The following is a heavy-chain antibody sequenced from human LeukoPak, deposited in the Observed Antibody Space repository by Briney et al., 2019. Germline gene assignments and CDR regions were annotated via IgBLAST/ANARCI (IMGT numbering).Heavy chain of an antibody. J-gene: IGHJ3*02. V-gene: IGHV3-48*03. Sequence: GGSLRLSCAASGFTFSSYEMNWVRQAPGKGLEWVSYISSSGSTIYYADSVKGRFTISRDNAKNSLYLQMNSLRAEDTALYYCAKQDNYEGAFDIWGQGTMVTVSS. CDR3: AKQDNYEGAFDI. CDR2: ISSSGSTI. D-gene: IGHD1-1*01. CDR1: GFTFSSYE.